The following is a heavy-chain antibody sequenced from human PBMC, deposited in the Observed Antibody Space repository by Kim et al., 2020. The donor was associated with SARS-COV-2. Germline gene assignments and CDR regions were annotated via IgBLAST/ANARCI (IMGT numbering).Heavy chain of an antibody. J-gene: IGHJ4*02. V-gene: IGHV3-21*01. Sequence: VKGRFTISRDNAKNSLYLQMNSLRAEDTAVYYCARDSDCGGDCYSYYFDYWGQGTLVTVSS. CDR3: ARDSDCGGDCYSYYFDY. D-gene: IGHD2-21*02.